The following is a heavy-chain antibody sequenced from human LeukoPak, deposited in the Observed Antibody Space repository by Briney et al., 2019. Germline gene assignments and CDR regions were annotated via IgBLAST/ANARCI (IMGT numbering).Heavy chain of an antibody. CDR3: ARDPYDSSGYYGDWGAFDI. Sequence: SETLSLTCTVSGGSISSYYWSWIRQPPGKGLEWIGYIYYSGSTNYNPSLKSRVTISVDTSKNQFSLKLSSVTAADTAVYYCARDPYDSSGYYGDWGAFDIWGQGTMVTVSS. CDR1: GGSISSYY. J-gene: IGHJ3*02. V-gene: IGHV4-59*01. D-gene: IGHD3-22*01. CDR2: IYYSGST.